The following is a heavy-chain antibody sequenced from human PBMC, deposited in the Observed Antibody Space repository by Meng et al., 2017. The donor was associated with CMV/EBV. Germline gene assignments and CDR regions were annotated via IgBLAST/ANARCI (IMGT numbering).Heavy chain of an antibody. CDR3: AKAILFGVVIDYFDY. CDR2: IYSGGSST. CDR1: GFTFSSYA. V-gene: IGHV3-23*03. D-gene: IGHD3-3*01. Sequence: GGSLRLSCKASGFTFSSYAMSWVRQAPGKGLEWVSVIYSGGSSTYYADSVKGRFTISRDNSKNTLYLQMNSLRAEDTAVYYCAKAILFGVVIDYFDYWGQGTLVTVSS. J-gene: IGHJ4*02.